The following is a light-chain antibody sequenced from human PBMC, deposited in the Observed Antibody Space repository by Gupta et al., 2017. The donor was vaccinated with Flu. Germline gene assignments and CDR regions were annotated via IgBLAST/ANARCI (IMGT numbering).Light chain of an antibody. Sequence: PSSLSASVGDSVTITCRASQGMSNYLAWFQQKPGEAPKYLIYAAACLQSGVPSKFSGSGSGTEFTLTINSLQPEDFATYYCQQDNNFPNTFGGGTXVEIK. CDR3: QQDNNFPNT. CDR1: QGMSNY. V-gene: IGKV1-16*02. CDR2: AAA. J-gene: IGKJ4*01.